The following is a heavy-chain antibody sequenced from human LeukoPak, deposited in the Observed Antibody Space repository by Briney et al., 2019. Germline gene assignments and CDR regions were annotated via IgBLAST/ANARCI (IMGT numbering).Heavy chain of an antibody. D-gene: IGHD3-10*01. CDR2: INPNSGGT. Sequence: GASVNVSCKASGYTFTGYYMHWVRQAPGQGLEWMGWINPNSGGTNYAQKFQGRVTITTDESTSTAYMELSSLRSEDTAVYYCARDFGGSGSRSWFDPWGQGTLVTVSS. CDR3: ARDFGGSGSRSWFDP. CDR1: GYTFTGYY. V-gene: IGHV1-2*02. J-gene: IGHJ5*02.